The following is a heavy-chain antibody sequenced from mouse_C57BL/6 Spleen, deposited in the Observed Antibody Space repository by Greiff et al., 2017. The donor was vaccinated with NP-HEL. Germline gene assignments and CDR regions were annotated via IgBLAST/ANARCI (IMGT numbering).Heavy chain of an antibody. CDR2: INPYNGGT. CDR3: ARDSNYDHVFFAY. J-gene: IGHJ3*01. Sequence: EVKLMESGPVLVKPGASVKMSCKASGYTFTDYYMNWVKQSHGKSLEWIGVINPYNGGTSYNQKFKGKATLTVDKSSSTAYMELNSLTSEDSAVYYCARDSNYDHVFFAYWGQGTLVTVSA. CDR1: GYTFTDYY. V-gene: IGHV1-19*01. D-gene: IGHD2-5*01.